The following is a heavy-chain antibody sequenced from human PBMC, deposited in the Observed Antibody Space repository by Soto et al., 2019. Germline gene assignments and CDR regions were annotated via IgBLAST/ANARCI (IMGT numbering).Heavy chain of an antibody. Sequence: GASVKVSCKASGYTFTSYYMHWVRQAPGQGLEWMGIINPSGGSTSYAQKFQGRVTMTRDTSTSTVYMELSSLRSDDTAVYYCARGLGYCSSTSCRSFDYWGQGTLVTVSS. V-gene: IGHV1-46*01. D-gene: IGHD2-2*01. J-gene: IGHJ4*02. CDR2: INPSGGST. CDR1: GYTFTSYY. CDR3: ARGLGYCSSTSCRSFDY.